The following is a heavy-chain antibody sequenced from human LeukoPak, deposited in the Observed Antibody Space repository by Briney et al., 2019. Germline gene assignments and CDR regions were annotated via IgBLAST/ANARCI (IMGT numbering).Heavy chain of an antibody. CDR1: GYTFTSYA. V-gene: IGHV1-3*01. Sequence: ASVKVSCKASGYTFTSYAMHWVRQAPGQRLEWMGWINAGNGNTKYSQKFQGRVTITRDTSASTAYMELSSLRSEDTAAYYCARDRKWLVYYFDYWGQGTLVTVSS. CDR2: INAGNGNT. D-gene: IGHD6-19*01. J-gene: IGHJ4*02. CDR3: ARDRKWLVYYFDY.